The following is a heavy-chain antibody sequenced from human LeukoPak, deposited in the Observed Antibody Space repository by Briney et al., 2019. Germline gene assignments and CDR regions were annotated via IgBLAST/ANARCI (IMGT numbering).Heavy chain of an antibody. CDR2: IWYDGSNK. J-gene: IGHJ4*02. Sequence: GGSLRLSCAASGFTFSSYGMHWVRQAPGKGLEWVAVIWYDGSNKYYADSVKGRFTISRDNSKNTLYLQMNSLRAEDTAVYYCARDPSALAGYFDYWGQGTLVTVSS. CDR3: ARDPSALAGYFDY. D-gene: IGHD6-19*01. V-gene: IGHV3-33*01. CDR1: GFTFSSYG.